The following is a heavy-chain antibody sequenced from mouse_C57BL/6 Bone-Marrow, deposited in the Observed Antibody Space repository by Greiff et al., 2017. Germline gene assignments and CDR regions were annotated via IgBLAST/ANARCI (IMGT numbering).Heavy chain of an antibody. D-gene: IGHD2-3*01. J-gene: IGHJ4*01. CDR3: ARGLLRYAMNY. Sequence: VQLQQPGAELVKPGASVKMSCKASGYTFTSYWITWVKQRPGQGLEWIGEIYPGSGSTNYNEKFKSKATMTVDTSSSTAYMQLSSLTSEDSAVYYSARGLLRYAMNYWGQGTSVTVSS. CDR2: IYPGSGST. V-gene: IGHV1-55*01. CDR1: GYTFTSYW.